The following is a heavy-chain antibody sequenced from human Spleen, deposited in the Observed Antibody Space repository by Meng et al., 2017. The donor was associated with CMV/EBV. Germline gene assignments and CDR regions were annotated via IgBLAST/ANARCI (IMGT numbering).Heavy chain of an antibody. J-gene: IGHJ5*02. Sequence: CKAYGYIFIGYYIYWLRQAPGQGLEWMGWINPKNGVTNYAPKFLGRVTITRDTSISTAYLELSSLRSDDTAVYYCARVIFEALPWFDPWGHGTLVTVSS. D-gene: IGHD3/OR15-3a*01. CDR1: GYIFIGYY. V-gene: IGHV1-2*02. CDR3: ARVIFEALPWFDP. CDR2: INPKNGVT.